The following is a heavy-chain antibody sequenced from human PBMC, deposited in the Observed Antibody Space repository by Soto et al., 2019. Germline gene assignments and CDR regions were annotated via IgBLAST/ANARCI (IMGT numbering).Heavy chain of an antibody. CDR2: IIPIFGTA. Sequence: SVKVSCKASGGTFSSYAISWLRQAPGQGLEWMGGIIPIFGTANYAQKFQGRVTITADESTSTAYMELSSLRSEDTAVYYCARGRLGYCSGGSCYKDNWFDPWGQGTLVTVSS. V-gene: IGHV1-69*13. J-gene: IGHJ5*02. CDR3: ARGRLGYCSGGSCYKDNWFDP. CDR1: GGTFSSYA. D-gene: IGHD2-15*01.